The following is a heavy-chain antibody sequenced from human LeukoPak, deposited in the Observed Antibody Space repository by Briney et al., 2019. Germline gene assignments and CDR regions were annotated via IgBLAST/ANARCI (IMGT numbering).Heavy chain of an antibody. CDR2: ISSSSSYI. Sequence: PGGSLRLSCAASGFTFSSYSMNWVRQAPGKGLEWVSSISSSSSYIYYADSVKGRFTISRDNSKNTLYLQMNSLRAEDTAVYYCAKVLPTYSSGELDYWGQGTLVTVSS. V-gene: IGHV3-21*04. CDR3: AKVLPTYSSGELDY. J-gene: IGHJ4*02. CDR1: GFTFSSYS. D-gene: IGHD6-19*01.